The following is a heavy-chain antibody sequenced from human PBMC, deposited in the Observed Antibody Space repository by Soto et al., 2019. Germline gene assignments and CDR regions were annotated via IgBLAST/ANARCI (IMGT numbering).Heavy chain of an antibody. CDR1: GGSINSGDYY. Sequence: SETLSLTCTVSGGSINSGDYYWTWVRQPPGKGLEWIGNIFHSGSTYYTPSLQSRVTISLDTSKNHFSLKLSSVTPADAAVYYCARDRYYGSGTYYNFYSGMDVWGQGTTVTVSS. V-gene: IGHV4-30-4*01. CDR2: IFHSGST. CDR3: ARDRYYGSGTYYNFYSGMDV. J-gene: IGHJ6*02. D-gene: IGHD3-10*01.